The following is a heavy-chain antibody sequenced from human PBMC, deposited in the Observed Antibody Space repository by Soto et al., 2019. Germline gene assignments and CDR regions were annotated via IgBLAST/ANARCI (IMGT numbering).Heavy chain of an antibody. CDR1: GFTVRSNY. D-gene: IGHD3-16*01. J-gene: IGHJ4*02. CDR3: ARVSSPFGY. Sequence: EVQLVETGGSLIQPGGSLRLSCAVSGFTVRSNYMSWVRQAPGKGLEWVSIIYSSGNTYYADSVKGRFTMSRDTSNNTVFLQMSSLRAEDTAVYYCARVSSPFGYLCQGTLVTVSS. V-gene: IGHV3-53*02. CDR2: IYSSGNT.